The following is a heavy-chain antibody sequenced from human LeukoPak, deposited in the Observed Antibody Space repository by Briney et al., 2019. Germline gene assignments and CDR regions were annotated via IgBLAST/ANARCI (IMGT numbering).Heavy chain of an antibody. D-gene: IGHD4-11*01. Sequence: SETLSLTCAVYGGSFSGYYWSWIRQPPGKGLEWIGYIYYSGSTNYNPSLKSRVTISVDTSKNQFSLKLSSVTAADTAVYYCARGDDYSNYWGQGTLVTVSS. CDR1: GGSFSGYY. CDR2: IYYSGST. CDR3: ARGDDYSNY. J-gene: IGHJ4*02. V-gene: IGHV4-59*01.